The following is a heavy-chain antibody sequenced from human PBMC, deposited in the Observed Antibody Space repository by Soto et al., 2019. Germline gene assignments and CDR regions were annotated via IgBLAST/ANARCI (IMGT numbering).Heavy chain of an antibody. Sequence: EVQLVESGGGLVKPGGSLRLSCAASGFTFSSCTMNWVRQAPGKGLEWVSSISSSTGYTYYADSVKGRFTISRDNAKNSLYLQMTSLRAEDTAVYDCARDFRDGYYFDYWGQGTLVTVSS. CDR3: ARDFRDGYYFDY. V-gene: IGHV3-21*01. CDR1: GFTFSSCT. J-gene: IGHJ4*02. D-gene: IGHD5-12*01. CDR2: ISSSTGYT.